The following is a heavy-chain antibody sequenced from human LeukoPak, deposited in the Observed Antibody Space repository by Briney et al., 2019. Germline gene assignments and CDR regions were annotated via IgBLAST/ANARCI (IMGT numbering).Heavy chain of an antibody. J-gene: IGHJ4*02. D-gene: IGHD2-2*01. CDR1: GFTFDDYG. CDR3: ARRDVVPAATIEDKYYFDY. Sequence: PGGSLRLSCAASGFTFDDYGMSWVRQAPGKGLEWVSGINWNGGSTGYADSVKGRFTISRDNAKNSLYLQMNSLRAEDTALYYCARRDVVPAATIEDKYYFDYWGQGTLVTVSS. CDR2: INWNGGST. V-gene: IGHV3-20*04.